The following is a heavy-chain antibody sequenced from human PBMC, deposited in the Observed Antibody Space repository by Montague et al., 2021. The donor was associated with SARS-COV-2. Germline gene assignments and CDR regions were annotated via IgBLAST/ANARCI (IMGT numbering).Heavy chain of an antibody. V-gene: IGHV2-70*01. CDR1: GFSVSTSGLC. CDR3: ARIPEYSSGGGPDWYFDL. CDR2: IDWDDDT. D-gene: IGHD6-19*01. J-gene: IGHJ2*01. Sequence: PALVKPTQTLTLTCTFSGFSVSTSGLCVSWIRQPPGKALEWLALIDWDDDTYYSTSLKTRLAISKDTSKNQVVLTMTDTDPVDTGTYYCARIPEYSSGGGPDWYFDLWGRGTLVTVSS.